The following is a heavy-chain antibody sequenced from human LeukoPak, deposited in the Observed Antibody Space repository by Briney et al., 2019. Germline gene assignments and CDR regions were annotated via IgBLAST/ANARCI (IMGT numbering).Heavy chain of an antibody. CDR3: ARGVGLPFYGRSWFDP. V-gene: IGHV4-39*07. Sequence: PSETLSLTCTVSGGSISSSSYYWGWIRQPPGKGLEWIGSIYYSGSTYYNPSLKSRVTISVDTSKNQFSLKLSSVTAADTAVYYCARGVGLPFYGRSWFDPWGQGTLVTVSS. CDR1: GGSISSSSYY. D-gene: IGHD2-21*01. CDR2: IYYSGST. J-gene: IGHJ5*02.